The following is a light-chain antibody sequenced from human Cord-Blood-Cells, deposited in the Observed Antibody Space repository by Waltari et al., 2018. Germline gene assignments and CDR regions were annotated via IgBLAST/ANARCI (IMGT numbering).Light chain of an antibody. CDR3: SSYTSSSTLV. V-gene: IGLV2-14*01. J-gene: IGLJ2*01. CDR1: SSDVGGYNY. CDR2: EVS. Sequence: QSALTQPASVSGSPGQSITISCTGTSSDVGGYNYVSWSQQHPGKAPRLMIYEVSNRPSGGSNRFSGSKSGNTASLTISGRQAEDEADYYCSSYTSSSTLVFGGGTKLTVL.